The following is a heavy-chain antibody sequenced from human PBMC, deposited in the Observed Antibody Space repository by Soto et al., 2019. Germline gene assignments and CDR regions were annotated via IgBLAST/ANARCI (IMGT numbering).Heavy chain of an antibody. CDR1: GYAFTTYG. D-gene: IGHD1-1*01. CDR2: ISAHNGNT. J-gene: IGHJ4*02. Sequence: QVHLVQSGAEVKKPGASVKVSCQGSGYAFTTYGITWVRQAPGQGLEWMGWISAHNGNTNYAQKLQGRVTVTRDTSTSTAYRELRSLRYDDTAVYYCARGRYGDYWGQGDLVTVSS. V-gene: IGHV1-18*01. CDR3: ARGRYGDY.